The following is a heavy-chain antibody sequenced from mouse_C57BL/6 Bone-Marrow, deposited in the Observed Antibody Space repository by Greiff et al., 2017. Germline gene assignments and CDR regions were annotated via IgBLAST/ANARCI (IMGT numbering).Heavy chain of an antibody. V-gene: IGHV1-20*01. Sequence: VQLQQSGPELVKPGDSVKISCKASGYSFTGYFMNWVMQSHGKSLEWIGRINPYNGDTFYNQKFKGKATLTVDKSSSTAHMELRSLTSEDSAVYYCARATYYSNYDFDYWGQGTTLTVSS. J-gene: IGHJ2*01. D-gene: IGHD2-5*01. CDR1: GYSFTGYF. CDR3: ARATYYSNYDFDY. CDR2: INPYNGDT.